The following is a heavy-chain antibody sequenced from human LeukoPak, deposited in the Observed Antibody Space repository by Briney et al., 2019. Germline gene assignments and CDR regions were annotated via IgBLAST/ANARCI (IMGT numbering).Heavy chain of an antibody. Sequence: SETLCLTCAVSGGSIGDGYWWTWVRQPPGKGLEWIGVIYPSGTTNYNPSLKGRVSMSLDKSKNQFSLQLNCLTAADTAVYYCARDPPGSGDNVDYWGQGTLVTVSS. CDR3: ARDPPGSGDNVDY. CDR1: GGSIGDGYW. J-gene: IGHJ4*02. D-gene: IGHD1-26*01. V-gene: IGHV4-4*02. CDR2: IYPSGTT.